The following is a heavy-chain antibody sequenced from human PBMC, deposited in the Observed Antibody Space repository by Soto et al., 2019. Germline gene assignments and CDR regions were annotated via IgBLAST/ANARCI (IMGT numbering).Heavy chain of an antibody. D-gene: IGHD1-20*01. CDR3: ARGASNWQYLEY. V-gene: IGHV4-59*01. CDR1: EGSIRGYY. Sequence: AETFALTCTVSEGSIRGYYWSWIRQPPGKVLELIGYFHYTGISNYNSSLKSRVTMSLDTSKNQFSLQLSSVSAADTAIYYCARGASNWQYLEYWGQVYLITVSS. CDR2: FHYTGIS. J-gene: IGHJ4*02.